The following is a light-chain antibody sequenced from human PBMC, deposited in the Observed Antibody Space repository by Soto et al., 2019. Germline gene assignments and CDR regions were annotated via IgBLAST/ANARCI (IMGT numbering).Light chain of an antibody. J-gene: IGLJ3*02. CDR2: GSS. CDR1: SSNIGAGHD. CDR3: QCYDSSLSAL. V-gene: IGLV1-40*01. Sequence: QSVLTQPPSVSGAPGQRVTIACTGSSSNIGAGHDVHWYQQLAGTAPKLLIYGSSNRPAGVPYRFSGCKAGTSASLAITVLQADEAADYCCQCYDSSLSALFGGGTKLTVL.